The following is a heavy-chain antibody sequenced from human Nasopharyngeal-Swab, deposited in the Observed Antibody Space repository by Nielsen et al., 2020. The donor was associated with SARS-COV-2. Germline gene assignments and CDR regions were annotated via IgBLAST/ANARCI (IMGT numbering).Heavy chain of an antibody. CDR2: ISYDGSNK. J-gene: IGHJ4*02. Sequence: GGSLRLSCAASGFTFSSYGMHWVRQAPGKGLEWVAVISYDGSNKYYADSVKGRFTISRDNSKNTLYLQMNSLRAEDTAVHYCAKGRIAVAGPLDYWGQGTLVTVSS. CDR3: AKGRIAVAGPLDY. D-gene: IGHD6-19*01. V-gene: IGHV3-30*18. CDR1: GFTFSSYG.